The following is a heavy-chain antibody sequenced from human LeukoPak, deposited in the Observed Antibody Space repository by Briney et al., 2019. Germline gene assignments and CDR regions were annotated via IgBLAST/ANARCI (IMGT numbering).Heavy chain of an antibody. CDR3: ANSTIASSGYFDY. V-gene: IGHV4-59*08. CDR1: GDTISSYD. CDR2: VYYTGNT. D-gene: IGHD3-22*01. Sequence: SHTLSLTCTVSGDTISSYDWSWIRHPPGNGLEWIGYVYYTGNTNYNPSLKSRVTISVDTSRNQFSLKLSSVTAADTAVYYCANSTIASSGYFDYWGQGTLVSVSS. J-gene: IGHJ4*02.